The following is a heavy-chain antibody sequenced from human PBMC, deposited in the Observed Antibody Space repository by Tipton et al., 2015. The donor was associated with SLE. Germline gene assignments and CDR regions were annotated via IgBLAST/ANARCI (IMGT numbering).Heavy chain of an antibody. CDR2: ISSSSSYI. J-gene: IGHJ3*02. CDR1: GFTFSDYY. V-gene: IGHV3-11*06. Sequence: SLRLSCAASGFTFSDYYMSWIRQAPGKGLEWVSYISSSSSYIYYADSVKGRFTIPRDNAKNSLYLQMNSLRAEDTAVYYCAREPNSSGWYGGAFDIWGQGTMVTVSS. D-gene: IGHD6-19*01. CDR3: AREPNSSGWYGGAFDI.